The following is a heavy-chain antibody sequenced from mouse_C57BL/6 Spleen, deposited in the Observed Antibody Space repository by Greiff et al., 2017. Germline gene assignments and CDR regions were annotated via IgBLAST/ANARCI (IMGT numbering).Heavy chain of an antibody. V-gene: IGHV5-9*01. CDR2: ISGGGGNT. Sequence: EVKVVESGGGLVKPGGSLKLSCAASGFTFSSYTMSWVRQTPEKRLEWVATISGGGGNTYYPDSVKGRFTISRDNAKNTLYLQMSSLRSEDTALYYCARHLDYYYGSSYGFAYWSQGTLVTVSA. CDR3: ARHLDYYYGSSYGFAY. D-gene: IGHD1-1*01. J-gene: IGHJ3*01. CDR1: GFTFSSYT.